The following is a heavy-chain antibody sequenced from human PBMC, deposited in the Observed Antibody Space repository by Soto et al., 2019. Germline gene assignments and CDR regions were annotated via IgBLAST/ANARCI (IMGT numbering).Heavy chain of an antibody. D-gene: IGHD2-15*01. CDR1: GGTFSSYT. J-gene: IGHJ4*02. CDR2: IIPILGIA. CDR3: ARDGHCSGGSCYFT. Sequence: QVQLVQSGAEVKKPGSSVKVSCKASGGTFSSYTISWVRQAPEQGLEWMGRIIPILGIANYAQKFQGRVTITADKSTSTAYMELSSLRSEDTAVYYCARDGHCSGGSCYFTWGQGTLVTVSS. V-gene: IGHV1-69*08.